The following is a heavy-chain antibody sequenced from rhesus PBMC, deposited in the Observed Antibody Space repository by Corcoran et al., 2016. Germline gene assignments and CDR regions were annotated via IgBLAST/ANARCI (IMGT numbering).Heavy chain of an antibody. D-gene: IGHD1-14*01. CDR2: IYGSGGRT. CDR3: ARDGGYSWNEGDAFDF. Sequence: QVQLQESGPGLVKPSETLPLTCAVSGASISSNYWSWIRQAPGKGLEWIGRIYGSGGRTDYNPALKSRATMSIETAKNQCSLKLSSVTAADTAVYYCARDGGYSWNEGDAFDFWGQGLRVTVSS. CDR1: GASISSNY. V-gene: IGHV4S2*01. J-gene: IGHJ3*01.